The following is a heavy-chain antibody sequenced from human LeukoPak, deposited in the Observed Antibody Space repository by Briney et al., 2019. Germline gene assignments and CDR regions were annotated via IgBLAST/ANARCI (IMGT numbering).Heavy chain of an antibody. J-gene: IGHJ4*02. CDR3: ATSIRRITISD. CDR2: FTRNDETT. V-gene: IGHV3-23*01. Sequence: GGSLRLSCAASGFTFSNSAMSWVRQAPGKGLEWVSGFTRNDETTSYADSVKGRFTVSRDNSMNTLYLQMNGLTTDDTAVYYCATSIRRITISDWGQGALVTVSS. CDR1: GFTFSNSA. D-gene: IGHD3-9*01.